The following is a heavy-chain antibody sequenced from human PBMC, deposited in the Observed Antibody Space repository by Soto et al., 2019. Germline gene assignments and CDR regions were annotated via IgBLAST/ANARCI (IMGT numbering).Heavy chain of an antibody. J-gene: IGHJ6*02. Sequence: ASVKVSCKASGGTLSSYAISWVRQAPGQGLEWMGGIIPIFGTANYAQKFQGRVTITADESTSTAYMELSSLRSEDTAVYYCARDRVAADADYYSYYDMDVWCQGTTVTVS. V-gene: IGHV1-69*13. CDR1: GGTLSSYA. D-gene: IGHD6-19*01. CDR3: ARDRVAADADYYSYYDMDV. CDR2: IIPIFGTA.